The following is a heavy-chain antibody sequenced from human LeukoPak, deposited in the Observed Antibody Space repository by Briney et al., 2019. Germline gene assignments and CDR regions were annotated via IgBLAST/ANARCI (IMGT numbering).Heavy chain of an antibody. V-gene: IGHV4-34*01. CDR3: ARGWGSYWYFDL. Sequence: SETLSLTCAVYGGSFSGYYWSWIRQPPGKGLEWIGEINHSGSTNYNPSLKSRVTTSVDTSKNQFSLKLSSVTAADTAVYYCARGWGSYWYFDLWGRGTLVTVSS. J-gene: IGHJ2*01. D-gene: IGHD7-27*01. CDR2: INHSGST. CDR1: GGSFSGYY.